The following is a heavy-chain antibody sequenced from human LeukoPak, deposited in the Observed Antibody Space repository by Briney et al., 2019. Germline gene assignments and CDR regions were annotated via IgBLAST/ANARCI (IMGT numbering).Heavy chain of an antibody. CDR1: GFTFTSYG. CDR2: IRVNSGDT. V-gene: IGHV1-18*01. Sequence: ASVKVSCKASGFTFTSYGIAWVRQAPGQGLEWMAWIRVNSGDTKYAQKFQGRVTMTTDTSTSTAYMELSRLRSDDTAVYYCARATGPNWFDPWGQGTLVTVSS. D-gene: IGHD3-9*01. J-gene: IGHJ5*02. CDR3: ARATGPNWFDP.